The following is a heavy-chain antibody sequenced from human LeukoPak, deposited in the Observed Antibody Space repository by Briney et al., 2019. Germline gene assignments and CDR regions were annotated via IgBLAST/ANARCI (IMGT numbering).Heavy chain of an antibody. CDR2: ISSSSSTI. CDR1: GFTFSSYS. J-gene: IGHJ6*02. V-gene: IGHV3-48*01. Sequence: GGSLRLSCAASGFTFSSYSMNWVRQAPGKGLGWVSYISSSSSTIYYADSVKGRFTISRDNAKNSLYLQMNSLRAEDTAVYYCARETDTAMVFDYYYYGMDVWGQGTTVTVSS. D-gene: IGHD5-18*01. CDR3: ARETDTAMVFDYYYYGMDV.